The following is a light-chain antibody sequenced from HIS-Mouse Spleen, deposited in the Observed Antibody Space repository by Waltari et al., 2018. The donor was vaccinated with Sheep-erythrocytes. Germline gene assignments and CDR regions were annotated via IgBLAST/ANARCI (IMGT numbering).Light chain of an antibody. V-gene: IGLV2-8*01. CDR2: EVS. J-gene: IGLJ1*01. Sequence: QSALTQPPSASGSPGQSVTISCTGTSSDVGGYNYVSWYQQHPGKAPKLMIYEVSKRPSGVPDRFPGSKSGTTASLTVSGLQAEDEADYYCSSYAGSNNYVFGTGTKVTVL. CDR1: SSDVGGYNY. CDR3: SSYAGSNNYV.